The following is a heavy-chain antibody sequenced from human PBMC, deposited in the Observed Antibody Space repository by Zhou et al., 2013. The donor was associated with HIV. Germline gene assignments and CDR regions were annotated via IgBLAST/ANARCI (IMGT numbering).Heavy chain of an antibody. D-gene: IGHD5-12*01. Sequence: QVQLVQSGAEVKKPGSSVKVSCKASGGTFSSFAFSWVRQAPGQGLEWMGGIIPVYGATNYVQKFQGRVTITTDESTSTVYMELSSLRSEDTAVYYCASSNGYSGYDLNYYYYYMDVWGKGTTVTVSS. CDR3: ASSNGYSGYDLNYYYYYMDV. CDR2: IIPVYGAT. J-gene: IGHJ6*03. V-gene: IGHV1-69*05. CDR1: GGTFSSFA.